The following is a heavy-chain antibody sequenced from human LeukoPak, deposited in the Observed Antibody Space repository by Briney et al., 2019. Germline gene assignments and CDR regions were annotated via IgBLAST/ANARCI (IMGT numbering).Heavy chain of an antibody. V-gene: IGHV3-23*01. CDR1: GFTFTSYA. D-gene: IGHD1-26*01. CDR3: ARDQAQWDLLSPPDS. J-gene: IGHJ4*02. CDR2: ISGSDGST. Sequence: GGSLRLSCAASGFTFTSYAMSWVRQAPGKGLEWVSSISGSDGSTYYADSVKGRFTISRDNAKNTLYLQMNSLRAEDTAVYYCARDQAQWDLLSPPDSWGQGTLVTVSS.